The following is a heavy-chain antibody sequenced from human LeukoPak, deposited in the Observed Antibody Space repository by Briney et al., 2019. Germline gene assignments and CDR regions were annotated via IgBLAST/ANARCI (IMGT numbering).Heavy chain of an antibody. CDR1: GYTFTGYY. V-gene: IGHV1-2*04. J-gene: IGHJ6*03. CDR2: INPKSGGT. D-gene: IGHD3-3*01. Sequence: GASVNVSCKASGYTFTGYYMHWVRQAPGQGLEWMGWINPKSGGTNYAQKFQGWVTMTRDTSRSTAYMELSRPKSDATAVYSCARDYDFWSGLNSDYYMDAWGKGTTVTVPS. CDR3: ARDYDFWSGLNSDYYMDA.